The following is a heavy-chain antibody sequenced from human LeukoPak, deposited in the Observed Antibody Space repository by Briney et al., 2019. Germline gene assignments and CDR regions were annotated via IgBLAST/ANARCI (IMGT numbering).Heavy chain of an antibody. V-gene: IGHV3-21*01. CDR2: ISRSSTYI. Sequence: GGSLRLSFVASGFTFSDYSMNWFRQAPGKGLEWVSSISRSSTYIYYAESVKGRFTISRDNAKNSLYLQMNSLRAEDTAVYYCARDGHYGSGSYVDYWGQGTLVTVSS. CDR3: ARDGHYGSGSYVDY. CDR1: GFTFSDYS. D-gene: IGHD3-10*01. J-gene: IGHJ4*02.